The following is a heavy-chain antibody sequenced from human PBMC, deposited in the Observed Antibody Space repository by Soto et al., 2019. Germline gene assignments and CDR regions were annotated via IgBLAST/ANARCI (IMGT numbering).Heavy chain of an antibody. J-gene: IGHJ4*02. D-gene: IGHD3-16*01. CDR3: ARRYNYASGSYDTGSWNYFDY. CDR1: GGYITPYY. CDR2: IFYRGST. V-gene: IGHV4-59*08. Sequence: PSETQSLTYTVSGGYITPYYWSWLRPSPGKGLEWIGYIFYRGSTNYNPSLKSRVTMSVDTSQDQFSLKLLSVTAADTAVYYCARRYNYASGSYDTGSWNYFDYWGQGAVVTVSS.